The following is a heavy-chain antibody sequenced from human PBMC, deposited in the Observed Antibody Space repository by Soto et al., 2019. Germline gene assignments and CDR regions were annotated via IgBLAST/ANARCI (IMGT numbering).Heavy chain of an antibody. CDR3: ARVTITMVRGRNWFDP. CDR2: IYYSGST. D-gene: IGHD3-10*01. J-gene: IGHJ5*02. Sequence: SETLSLTCTVSGGSISSYYWSWIRQPPGKGLEWIGYIYYSGSTNYNPSLKSRVTISVDTSKIQFSLKLSSLTAADTAVYYCARVTITMVRGRNWFDPWGQGTLVTVSS. CDR1: GGSISSYY. V-gene: IGHV4-59*01.